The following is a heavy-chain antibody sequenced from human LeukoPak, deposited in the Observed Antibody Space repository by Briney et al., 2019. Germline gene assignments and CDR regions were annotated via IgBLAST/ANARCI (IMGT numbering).Heavy chain of an antibody. CDR3: TTYFDTTGYFEEAYDT. CDR2: ISTDSRTI. J-gene: IGHJ4*03. CDR1: GFPFSRYS. D-gene: IGHD3-22*01. Sequence: GGSLRLSCAPSGFPFSRYSMNWVRQAPGKGREWGAYISTDSRTIYSGDSVKGRFSISRDNDKSLLYLQMENLRVEDTAVYYCTTYFDTTGYFEEAYDTWGQGTLVTVSA. V-gene: IGHV3-48*01.